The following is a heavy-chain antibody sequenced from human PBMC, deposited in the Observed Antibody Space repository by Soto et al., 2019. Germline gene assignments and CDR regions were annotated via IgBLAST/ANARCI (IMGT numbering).Heavy chain of an antibody. D-gene: IGHD3-3*01. J-gene: IGHJ5*02. CDR3: ARDTSYDFWSGYVGFDP. V-gene: IGHV4-61*03. Sequence: QVQLQESGPGRVKPSETLSLTCTVSGGSVSSGSHYWSWIRQPPGKRLEWIGNIYYRGSTKYNPSLKSRVTTSVDRSRNHFFPNLRSVTTAATALYYCARDTSYDFWSGYVGFDPWGQGTLVTVSS. CDR2: IYYRGST. CDR1: GGSVSSGSHY.